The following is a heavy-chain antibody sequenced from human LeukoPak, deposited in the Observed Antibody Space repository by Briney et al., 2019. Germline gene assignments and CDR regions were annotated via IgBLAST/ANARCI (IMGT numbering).Heavy chain of an antibody. CDR2: MNPNSGNT. CDR3: ARGITMVRGKRYYFDY. D-gene: IGHD3-10*01. CDR1: GYTFTSYD. V-gene: IGHV1-8*01. Sequence: ASVKVSCKASGYTFTSYDINWVRQATGQGLEWMGWMNPNSGNTGYAQKFQGRVTMTRNTSISTAYMELSSLRSEDTAVYYCARGITMVRGKRYYFDYWGQGTLVTVSS. J-gene: IGHJ4*02.